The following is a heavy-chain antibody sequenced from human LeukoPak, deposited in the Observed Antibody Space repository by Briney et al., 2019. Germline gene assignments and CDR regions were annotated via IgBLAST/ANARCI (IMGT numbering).Heavy chain of an antibody. V-gene: IGHV3-43*01. CDR3: AKDSRSGDPMATIYYFDY. D-gene: IGHD5-24*01. Sequence: GGTLRLSCAASGFTFDDYTMHWVRQAPGKGLEWVSLISWDGGSTYYADSVKGRFTISRDNNKNSLYLQMNSLRTEDTALYYCAKDSRSGDPMATIYYFDYWGQGTLVTVSS. CDR1: GFTFDDYT. J-gene: IGHJ4*02. CDR2: ISWDGGST.